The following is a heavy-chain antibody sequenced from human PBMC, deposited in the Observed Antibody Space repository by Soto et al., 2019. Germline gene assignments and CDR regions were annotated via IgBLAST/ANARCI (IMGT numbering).Heavy chain of an antibody. D-gene: IGHD1-26*01. V-gene: IGHV4-4*02. CDR2: IYHSGST. CDR1: GGSISSSNW. J-gene: IGHJ4*02. CDR3: ARLGGSYAVPHFDY. Sequence: SETLSLTCAVSGGSISSSNWWSWVRQPPGKGLEWIGEIYHSGSTNYNPSLKSRVTLSVDTSKNQFSLKLSSVTAADTAVYYCARLGGSYAVPHFDYWGQGTLVTVSS.